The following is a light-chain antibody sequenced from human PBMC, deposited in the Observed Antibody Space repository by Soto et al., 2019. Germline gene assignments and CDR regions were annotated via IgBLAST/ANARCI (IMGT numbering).Light chain of an antibody. CDR1: SSDVGGYDY. V-gene: IGLV2-14*03. CDR3: SSYTSISTGV. Sequence: QSVLTQPGSVSGSPGQSITISCTGTSSDVGGYDYVSWYQQHPGKAPKLMIYDVNNRPTGVSNRFSGSKSGNTASLTISGLLAEDEGDYYCSSYTSISTGVFGGGTKLTVL. CDR2: DVN. J-gene: IGLJ3*02.